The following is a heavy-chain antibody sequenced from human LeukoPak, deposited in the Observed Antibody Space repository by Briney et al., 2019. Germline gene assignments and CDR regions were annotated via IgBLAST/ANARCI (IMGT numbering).Heavy chain of an antibody. CDR1: GGSISSYY. CDR2: IYYSGST. CDR3: ARGLYCSSTSCYWFDP. Sequence: SSETLSLTCTVSGGSISSYYWSWVRQPPGKGLEWIGYIYYSGSTNYNPSLKSRVTISVDTSKNQFSLKLNSVTAADTAVYYCARGLYCSSTSCYWFDPWGQGTLVTVSS. V-gene: IGHV4-59*01. D-gene: IGHD2-2*01. J-gene: IGHJ5*02.